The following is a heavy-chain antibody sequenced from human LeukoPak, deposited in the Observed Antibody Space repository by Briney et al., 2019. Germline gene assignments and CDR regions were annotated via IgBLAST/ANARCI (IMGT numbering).Heavy chain of an antibody. J-gene: IGHJ4*02. CDR3: ARDRGADRFDY. CDR2: IRQDGGEK. CDR1: GFTFSTYW. Sequence: PGGSLRLSCAASGFTFSTYWMSWVRQAPGKGLEWVANIRQDGGEKYYMDSVKGRFTISRDNAKNSLYLEMNSLRAEDTAVYYCARDRGADRFDYWGQGTQVTVSS. D-gene: IGHD3-10*01. V-gene: IGHV3-7*01.